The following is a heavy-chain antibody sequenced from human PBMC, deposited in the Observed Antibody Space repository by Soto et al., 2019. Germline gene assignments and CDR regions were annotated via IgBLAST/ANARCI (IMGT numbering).Heavy chain of an antibody. D-gene: IGHD2-2*01. CDR1: GFSLSTSAVGVG. CDR2: TYWDDDK. V-gene: IGHV2-5*02. Sequence: SGPTLVNPTQTLALTCTFSGFSLSTSAVGVGVGWIRQPPGKALEWLALTYWDDDKRYNTSLKSRLTIAKDTSKNQVVLTMTNMDPVDTATYYCAHLASHYYAIDVWGQGTTVTVSS. J-gene: IGHJ6*02. CDR3: AHLASHYYAIDV.